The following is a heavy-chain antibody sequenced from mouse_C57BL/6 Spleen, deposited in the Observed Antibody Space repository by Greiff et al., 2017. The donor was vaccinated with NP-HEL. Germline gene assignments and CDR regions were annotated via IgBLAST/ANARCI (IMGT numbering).Heavy chain of an antibody. CDR1: GYTFTSYW. CDR3: ARWRGMIGTVEGFDY. D-gene: IGHD1-1*01. Sequence: QVQLQQPGTELVKPGASVKLSCKASGYTFTSYWMHWVKQRPGQGLEWIGNINPSNGGTNYNEKFKSKATLTVDKSSSTAYMQLSSLTSEDSAVYYCARWRGMIGTVEGFDYWGQGTTLTVSS. V-gene: IGHV1-53*01. J-gene: IGHJ2*01. CDR2: INPSNGGT.